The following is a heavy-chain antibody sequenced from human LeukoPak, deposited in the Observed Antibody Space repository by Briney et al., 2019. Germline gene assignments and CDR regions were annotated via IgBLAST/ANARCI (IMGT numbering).Heavy chain of an antibody. CDR1: GFTFSSYG. D-gene: IGHD3-9*01. CDR2: IRYDGSNK. Sequence: QPGGSLRLSCAASGFTFSSYGMHWVRQAPGKGLEWVAFIRYDGSNKYYADSVKGRFTISRDNSKNTLYLQMNSMRAEDTAVYYCANPETKDVLRYFDWPSGTFDYWGQGTLVTVSS. J-gene: IGHJ4*02. CDR3: ANPETKDVLRYFDWPSGTFDY. V-gene: IGHV3-30*02.